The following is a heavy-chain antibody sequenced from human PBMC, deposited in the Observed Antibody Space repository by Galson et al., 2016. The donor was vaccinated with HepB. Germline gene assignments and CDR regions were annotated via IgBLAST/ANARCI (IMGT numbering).Heavy chain of an antibody. D-gene: IGHD3-10*01. V-gene: IGHV3-48*04. CDR1: GFTFSAYS. J-gene: IGHJ4*02. Sequence: SLRLSCAASGFTFSAYSMNWVRQAPGKGLEWLSYITSSSTTIYSADSVKGRFTFSRDNAKNSLYLQMNSLRAEDTAFYYCASSAYYKYGSWSYHDYWGQGTLVTVSS. CDR2: ITSSSTTI. CDR3: ASSAYYKYGSWSYHDY.